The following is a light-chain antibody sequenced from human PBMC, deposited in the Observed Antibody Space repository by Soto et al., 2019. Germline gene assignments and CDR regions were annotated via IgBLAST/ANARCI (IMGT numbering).Light chain of an antibody. Sequence: VLTQPPSVSGAPGQRVTISCTGSSSNNGAGYDVHWYQQLPGTAPKLLIYGNSNRPSGVPVRFSGSKSCTSASLAITVLQAEDEADYYCQSYDSSLSGYVFGTGTKVTVL. CDR3: QSYDSSLSGYV. CDR2: GNS. J-gene: IGLJ1*01. V-gene: IGLV1-40*01. CDR1: SSNNGAGYD.